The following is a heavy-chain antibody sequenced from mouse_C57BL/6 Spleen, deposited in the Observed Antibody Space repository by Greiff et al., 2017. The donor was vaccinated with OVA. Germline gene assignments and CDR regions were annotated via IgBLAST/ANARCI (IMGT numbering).Heavy chain of an antibody. CDR2: INPNNGGT. V-gene: IGHV1-26*01. Sequence: EVKLQQSGPELVKPGASVKISCKASGYTFTDYYMNWVKQSHGKSLEWIGDINPNNGGTSYNQKFKGKATLTVDKSSSTAYMELRSLTSEDSAVYYCARITRPYAMDYWGQGTSVTVSS. CDR3: ARITRPYAMDY. J-gene: IGHJ4*01. CDR1: GYTFTDYY.